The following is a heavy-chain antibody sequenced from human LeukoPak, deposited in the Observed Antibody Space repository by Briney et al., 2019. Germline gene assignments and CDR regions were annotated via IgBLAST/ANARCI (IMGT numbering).Heavy chain of an antibody. Sequence: SETLSLTCTVSGHSISSGYYWGWIRQPPGKGLEWIGSIYHSGSTYYNPSLKSRVAISVDTSKNQFSLKLSSVTAADTAVDYCARDGYYDFWSGYPSAFDIWGQGTMVTVSS. CDR2: IYHSGST. J-gene: IGHJ3*02. D-gene: IGHD3-3*01. CDR3: ARDGYYDFWSGYPSAFDI. V-gene: IGHV4-38-2*02. CDR1: GHSISSGYY.